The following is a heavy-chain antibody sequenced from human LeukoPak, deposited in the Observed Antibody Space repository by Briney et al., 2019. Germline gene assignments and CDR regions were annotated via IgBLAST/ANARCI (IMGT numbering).Heavy chain of an antibody. CDR3: ARIGTENFYDL. J-gene: IGHJ5*02. Sequence: PGGSLRLSCAASGFTFSGFSMHWTRQAPGKGLEYVSAITGNGDYTYYADSVKGRFTISRDNSKNTLYLHMGSLRGEDMALYFCARIGTENFYDLWGQGTLVTVSS. D-gene: IGHD2/OR15-2a*01. CDR2: ITGNGDYT. CDR1: GFTFSGFS. V-gene: IGHV3-64*02.